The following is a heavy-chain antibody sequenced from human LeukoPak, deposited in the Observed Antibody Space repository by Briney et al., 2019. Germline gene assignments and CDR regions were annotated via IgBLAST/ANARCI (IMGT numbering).Heavy chain of an antibody. Sequence: GGSLRLSCAASGFTFSDYYMIWIRQAPGKGREGVSYISSSGSTIYYADSVKGRFAISRDNAKNSLYLQMNSLRAEDTAVYYCARGRNYDSSPFDSWGQGNLVTVSS. CDR3: ARGRNYDSSPFDS. V-gene: IGHV3-11*04. CDR2: ISSSGSTI. D-gene: IGHD3-22*01. CDR1: GFTFSDYY. J-gene: IGHJ4*02.